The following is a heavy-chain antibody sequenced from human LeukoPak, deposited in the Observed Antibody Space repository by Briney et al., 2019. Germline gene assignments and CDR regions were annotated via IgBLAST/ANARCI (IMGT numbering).Heavy chain of an antibody. D-gene: IGHD3-16*02. J-gene: IGHJ6*03. Sequence: GVSLRLSCAASRFTFSTYRMHWLPHAPGKGWVWGSRINTDGSSTNYADSVKGRFTICRDNSKNTLHLQMNSLRADDTAVYYCANLLSTPPLYYYCMDFWGKGATVTIPS. V-gene: IGHV3-74*01. CDR1: RFTFSTYR. CDR2: INTDGSST. CDR3: ANLLSTPPLYYYCMDF.